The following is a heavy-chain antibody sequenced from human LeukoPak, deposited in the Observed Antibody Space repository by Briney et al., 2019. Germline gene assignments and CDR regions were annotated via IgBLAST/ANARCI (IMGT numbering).Heavy chain of an antibody. Sequence: PGGSLRLSCAASGFNFKLSAMSWGRQAPGKGLEWVALISGSGSRGSGIIGGNTYYADSVKGRFTISRDDSQNTVYLQMNSLRAEDTGVYYCAKDHYWSIDYWGRGTLVTVSS. CDR3: AKDHYWSIDY. D-gene: IGHD3-3*01. CDR2: ISGSGSRGSGIIGGNT. J-gene: IGHJ4*02. CDR1: GFNFKLSA. V-gene: IGHV3-23*01.